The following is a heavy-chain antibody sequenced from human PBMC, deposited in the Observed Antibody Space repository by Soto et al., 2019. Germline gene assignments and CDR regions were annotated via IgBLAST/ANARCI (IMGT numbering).Heavy chain of an antibody. D-gene: IGHD2-2*01. Sequence: GGPLRLSCAATGCHFTSHAMSWVSQAPGKGLEWVSSISGSGGRASYADPVKGRFTISRDSSKNTLYLQMNSLRAEDTAVYYCAKDRYCSSTSCYAGYHWGQGTLVTVSS. V-gene: IGHV3-23*01. CDR2: ISGSGGRA. CDR1: GCHFTSHA. CDR3: AKDRYCSSTSCYAGYH. J-gene: IGHJ4*02.